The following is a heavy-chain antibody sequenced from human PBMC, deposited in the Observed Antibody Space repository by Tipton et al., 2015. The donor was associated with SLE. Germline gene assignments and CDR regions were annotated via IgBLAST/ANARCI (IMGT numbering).Heavy chain of an antibody. Sequence: AVSRFNFSDYYMIWIRQAPGKGLEWLSYISGSGDTIYYADSVKGRFTISRDNAKNSLYLQMNSLRDEDTAVYYCARGSDFWSGLGNWFDPWGQGTLVTVSS. D-gene: IGHD3-3*01. CDR1: RFNFSDYY. J-gene: IGHJ5*02. CDR3: ARGSDFWSGLGNWFDP. CDR2: ISGSGDTI. V-gene: IGHV3-11*01.